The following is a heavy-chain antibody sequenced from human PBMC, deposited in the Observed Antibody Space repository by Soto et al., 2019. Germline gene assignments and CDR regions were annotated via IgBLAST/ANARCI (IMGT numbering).Heavy chain of an antibody. CDR2: IYYSGST. CDR1: GGSISSGGYY. Sequence: TLSLTCTVSGGSISSGGYYWSWIRQHPGKGLEWIGYIYYSGSTYYNPSLKSRVTISVDTSKNQFSLKLSSVTAADTAVYYCARVSISSSWPLHFDYWGQGTLVTVSS. J-gene: IGHJ4*02. D-gene: IGHD6-13*01. V-gene: IGHV4-31*03. CDR3: ARVSISSSWPLHFDY.